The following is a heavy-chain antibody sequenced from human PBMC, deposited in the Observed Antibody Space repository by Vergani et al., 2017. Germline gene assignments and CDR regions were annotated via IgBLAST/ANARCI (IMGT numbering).Heavy chain of an antibody. V-gene: IGHV1-46*03. CDR2: INPSGGHT. CDR3: ARGNYDIATAYRF. J-gene: IGHJ3*01. Sequence: QVQVVQSGAEVKKSGASVKVSCKTSGYTFSNYYMHWVRQAPGQGLEWMGIINPSGGHTNDAQKFQGRGTMTRDTSTSTVYMELSSLRSEETAKYYCARGNYDIATAYRFWGQGTLVTVS. CDR1: GYTFSNYY. D-gene: IGHD3-9*01.